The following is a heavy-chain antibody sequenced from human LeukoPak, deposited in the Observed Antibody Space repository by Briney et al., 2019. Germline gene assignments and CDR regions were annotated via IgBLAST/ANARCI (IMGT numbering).Heavy chain of an antibody. Sequence: PSETLSLTCTVSGGSISNYYWSWIRQPAGKGLEWIGRIFSSGSTYYNPSLKSRVTISVDTSKNQFSLKLSSVAAADTAVYYCASYGYSSSRRSTYYYYYYYMDVWGKGTTVTISS. D-gene: IGHD6-13*01. CDR3: ASYGYSSSRRSTYYYYYYYMDV. CDR2: IFSSGST. CDR1: GGSISNYY. V-gene: IGHV4-59*05. J-gene: IGHJ6*03.